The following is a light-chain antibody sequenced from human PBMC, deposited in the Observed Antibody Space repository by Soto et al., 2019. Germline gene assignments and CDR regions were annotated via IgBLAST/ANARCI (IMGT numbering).Light chain of an antibody. CDR1: SSDVGGYNY. Sequence: QSVLTQPASETGSPGQSITISSTGTSSDVGGYNYVSWYQQRPGKAPKFMIYEVTNRPSGVSNRFSGSKSGNTASLTISGLQAEDEADYYCASYTSRGTRVFGTGTNVTVL. V-gene: IGLV2-14*01. CDR3: ASYTSRGTRV. J-gene: IGLJ1*01. CDR2: EVT.